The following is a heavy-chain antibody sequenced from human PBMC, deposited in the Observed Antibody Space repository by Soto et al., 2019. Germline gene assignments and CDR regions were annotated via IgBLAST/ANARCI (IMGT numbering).Heavy chain of an antibody. Sequence: PSETLSLTCAVYGGSFSGYYWSWIRQPPGKGLEWIGEIYYSGSTNYNPSLKSRVTISVDTSKNQFSLKLSSVTAADTAVYYCARLRNYIWGSYSLDVWGKGTTVTVSS. D-gene: IGHD3-16*01. V-gene: IGHV4-34*01. CDR2: IYYSGST. CDR1: GGSFSGYY. CDR3: ARLRNYIWGSYSLDV. J-gene: IGHJ6*04.